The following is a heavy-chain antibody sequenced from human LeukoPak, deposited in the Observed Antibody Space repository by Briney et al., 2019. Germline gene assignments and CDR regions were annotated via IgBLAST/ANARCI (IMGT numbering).Heavy chain of an antibody. Sequence: GGSLRLSCAASGFTFSSYWMNWVRQAPGKGLVWVSRIASDGSSTTYADSVKGRFSISRDNAKNTLYLQMNSLRVEDTAVYYCARTLRPLHHYYYGMDVWGQGTTVTVSS. D-gene: IGHD3-16*01. V-gene: IGHV3-74*01. CDR1: GFTFSSYW. CDR3: ARTLRPLHHYYYGMDV. J-gene: IGHJ6*02. CDR2: IASDGSST.